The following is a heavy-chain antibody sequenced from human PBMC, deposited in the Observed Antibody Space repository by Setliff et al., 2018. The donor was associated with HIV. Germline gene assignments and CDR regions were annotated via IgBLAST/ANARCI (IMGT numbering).Heavy chain of an antibody. Sequence: PSETLSLTCTVSGASINSQSDYWSWIRQPAGKELEWIGHIYASGYTYYKPSLESRVTISVDTSKSQFSLKLHSVTAADTAVYYCARARGSMGYINTFDVWGQGSLVTVSS. CDR1: GASINSQSDY. V-gene: IGHV4-61*09. D-gene: IGHD3-16*01. CDR3: ARARGSMGYINTFDV. CDR2: IYASGYT. J-gene: IGHJ4*02.